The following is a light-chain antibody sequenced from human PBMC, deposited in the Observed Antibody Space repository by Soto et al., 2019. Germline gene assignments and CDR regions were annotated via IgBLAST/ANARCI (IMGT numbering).Light chain of an antibody. CDR3: QQYGSSRSIT. J-gene: IGKJ5*01. CDR2: GAS. V-gene: IGKV3-20*01. Sequence: EIVLTQLPGTLFLSPGERATLSCRASQSVSSSYLAWYQQKPGQAPRLLIYGASSRATGIPDRFSGSGSGTDFTLTISRLEPEDFAVYYCQQYGSSRSITFGQGTRLEIK. CDR1: QSVSSSY.